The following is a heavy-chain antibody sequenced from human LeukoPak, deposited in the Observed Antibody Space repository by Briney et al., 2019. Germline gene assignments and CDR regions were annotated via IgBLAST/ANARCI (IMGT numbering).Heavy chain of an antibody. J-gene: IGHJ4*02. CDR1: GGSFSGYY. CDR2: INNSGST. Sequence: SETLSLTCAVYGGSFSGYYWSWIRQPPGKGMEWIGEINNSGSTNYNPSLKSRVTISVDTSKNQFSLRLSSVTAADTAVYYCARLARAVASFDYWGQGTLVTVSS. CDR3: ARLARAVASFDY. D-gene: IGHD6-19*01. V-gene: IGHV4-34*01.